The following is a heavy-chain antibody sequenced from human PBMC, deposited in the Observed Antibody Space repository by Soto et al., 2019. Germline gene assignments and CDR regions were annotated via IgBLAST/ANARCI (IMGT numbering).Heavy chain of an antibody. CDR2: INHSGST. CDR3: ARQPDYYIFRWFDP. J-gene: IGHJ5*02. CDR1: GGSFSGYY. Sequence: SETLSLTCAVYGGSFSGYYWSWIRQPPGKGLEWIGEINHSGSTNYNPSLKSRVTISVDTSKNQFSLKLSSVTAADTAVYYCARQPDYYIFRWFDPWGQGTLVTVSS. D-gene: IGHD3-9*01. V-gene: IGHV4-34*01.